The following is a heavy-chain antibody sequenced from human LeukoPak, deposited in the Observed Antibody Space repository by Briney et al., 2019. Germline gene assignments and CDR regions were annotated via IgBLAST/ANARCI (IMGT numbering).Heavy chain of an antibody. V-gene: IGHV4-30-2*01. D-gene: IGHD1-7*01. CDR3: ARVVTGTTGIDY. CDR2: IYHSGST. J-gene: IGHJ4*02. CDR1: GGSISSGGYY. Sequence: SQTLSLTCTASGGSISSGGYYWSWIRQPPGKGLEWIGYIYHSGSTYYNPPLKSRVTISVDRSKNQFSLKLSSVTAAGTAVYYCARVVTGTTGIDYWGQGTLVTVSS.